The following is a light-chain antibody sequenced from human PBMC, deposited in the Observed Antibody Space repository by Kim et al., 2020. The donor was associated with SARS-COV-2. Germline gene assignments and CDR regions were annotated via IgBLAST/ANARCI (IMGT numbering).Light chain of an antibody. CDR1: SSDVGSFNL. V-gene: IGLV2-23*01. J-gene: IGLJ3*02. CDR3: CSYAGSSTWV. CDR2: EGS. Sequence: HPLTISCTGTSSDVGSFNLVSWYQQHPGKAPKLVIYEGSKRPSGVSNRFSGSKSGNTASLTISGLQAEDEADYYCCSYAGSSTWVFGGGTQLTVL.